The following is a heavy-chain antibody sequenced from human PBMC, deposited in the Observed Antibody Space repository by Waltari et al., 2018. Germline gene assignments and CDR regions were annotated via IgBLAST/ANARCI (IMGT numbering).Heavy chain of an antibody. CDR3: ARGRDGYIQDVFDI. CDR2: ISSSTTT. CDR1: GFTFLTYH. Sequence: EVQLVESGGGMVQPGESLRLSCAASGFTFLTYHRNWVRQAPGKGLEWVSYISSSTTTYYADYVKGRFTISRDNAKNSLYLQMNSLRAEDTALYYCARGRDGYIQDVFDIWGQGTMVSVSS. V-gene: IGHV3-48*01. D-gene: IGHD5-12*01. J-gene: IGHJ3*02.